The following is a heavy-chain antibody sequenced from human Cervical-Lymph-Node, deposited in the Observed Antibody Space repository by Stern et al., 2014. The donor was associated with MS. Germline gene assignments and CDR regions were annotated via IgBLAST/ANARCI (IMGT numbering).Heavy chain of an antibody. D-gene: IGHD6-6*01. CDR2: IYYSGST. CDR1: GGSISSGACY. J-gene: IGHJ3*02. V-gene: IGHV4-31*03. Sequence: MQLVESGPGLVKPSQTLSLTCTVSGGSISSGACYWSWIRQHPGKGLEWIAYIYYSGSTSYNPSLKSRLTISVDTSTNQFSLKLSSVTAADTAVYYCARDCKAARKDAFDIWGQGTMVTVSS. CDR3: ARDCKAARKDAFDI.